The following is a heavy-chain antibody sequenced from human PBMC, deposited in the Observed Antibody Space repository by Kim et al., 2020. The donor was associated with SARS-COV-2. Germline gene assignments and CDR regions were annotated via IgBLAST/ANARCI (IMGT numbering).Heavy chain of an antibody. D-gene: IGHD3-3*01. J-gene: IGHJ5*02. CDR3: ARNSRVVIQNWFDP. V-gene: IGHV1-69*04. Sequence: SVKVSCKASGGTFSSYAISWVRQAPGQGLEWMGRIIPILGIANYAQKFQGRVTITADKSTSTAYMELSSLRSEDTAVYYCARNSRVVIQNWFDPWGQGTLVTVSS. CDR2: IIPILGIA. CDR1: GGTFSSYA.